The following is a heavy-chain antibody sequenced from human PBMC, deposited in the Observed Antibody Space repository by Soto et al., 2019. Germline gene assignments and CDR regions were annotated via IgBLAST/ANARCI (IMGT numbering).Heavy chain of an antibody. Sequence: SETLSLTCTVSGGSISSSSYYWGWIRQPPGKGLEWIGSIYYSGSTYYNPSLKSRVTISVDTSKNQFSLKLSSVTAADTAVYYCARHVIAARLIGIYGMDVWGQGTTVTVSS. J-gene: IGHJ6*02. D-gene: IGHD6-6*01. CDR1: GGSISSSSYY. CDR3: ARHVIAARLIGIYGMDV. V-gene: IGHV4-39*01. CDR2: IYYSGST.